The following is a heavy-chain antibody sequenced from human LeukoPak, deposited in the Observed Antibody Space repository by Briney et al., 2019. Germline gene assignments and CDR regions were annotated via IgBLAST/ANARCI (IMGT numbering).Heavy chain of an antibody. J-gene: IGHJ4*02. D-gene: IGHD1-26*01. V-gene: IGHV3-23*01. CDR2: ISGSGGSGSGLNT. Sequence: GGSLRLSCAASGFTFSSYAMSWVRQAPGKGLEWVSAISGSGGSGSGLNTYYADSVKGRFTISRDNSKNTLYLQMNSLRAEDTAVYYCAKGGKWDVTPFDYWGQGTLVTVSS. CDR3: AKGGKWDVTPFDY. CDR1: GFTFSSYA.